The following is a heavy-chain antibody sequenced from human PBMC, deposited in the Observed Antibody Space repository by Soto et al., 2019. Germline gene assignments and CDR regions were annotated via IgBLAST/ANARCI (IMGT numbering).Heavy chain of an antibody. Sequence: GASVKVSCKASGYTFTGHYMHWVRQAPGQGLEWMGWINPNSGGTNYAQKFQGWVTMTRDTSISTAYMELSRLRSDDTAVYYCARDPLGHYYYGMDVWGQGTTVTVSS. J-gene: IGHJ6*02. CDR3: ARDPLGHYYYGMDV. CDR2: INPNSGGT. D-gene: IGHD3-10*01. CDR1: GYTFTGHY. V-gene: IGHV1-2*04.